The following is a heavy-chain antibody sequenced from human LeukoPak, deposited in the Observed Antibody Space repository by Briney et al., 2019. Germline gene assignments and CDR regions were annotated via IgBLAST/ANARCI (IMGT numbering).Heavy chain of an antibody. Sequence: GGSLRLSCAASGFTFSNYNMSWVCQAPGKGLEWVSAISGSGGSTYYADSVKGRFTISRDNSKNTLYLQMNSLRAEDTAVYYCAKGGYSYGYDYYYYYMDVWGKGTTVTISS. J-gene: IGHJ6*03. CDR3: AKGGYSYGYDYYYYYMDV. CDR2: ISGSGGST. CDR1: GFTFSNYN. V-gene: IGHV3-23*01. D-gene: IGHD5-18*01.